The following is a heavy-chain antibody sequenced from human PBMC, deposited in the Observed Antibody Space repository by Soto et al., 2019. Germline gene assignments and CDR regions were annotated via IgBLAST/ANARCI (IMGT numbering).Heavy chain of an antibody. Sequence: EVQLLESGGVLVQPGGSLRLSCAASGFTFRSYAMSWVRQAPGKGLEWVSAISGSGGSTYYADSVKGRFTISRDNSKNALYLQMNILRAEDTAVYYCARSCSGGSCDSAAFDIWGQGTMVTVSS. CDR1: GFTFRSYA. J-gene: IGHJ3*02. V-gene: IGHV3-23*01. D-gene: IGHD2-15*01. CDR3: ARSCSGGSCDSAAFDI. CDR2: ISGSGGST.